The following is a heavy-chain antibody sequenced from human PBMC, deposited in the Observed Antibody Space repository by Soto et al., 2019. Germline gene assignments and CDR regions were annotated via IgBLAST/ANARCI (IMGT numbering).Heavy chain of an antibody. D-gene: IGHD3-10*01. V-gene: IGHV4-59*01. CDR1: GFSFSTYY. CDR3: ARDAYYYGSGSSYYYGMDV. CDR2: IYDSGST. Sequence: SETLSLTCTVSGFSFSTYYWNWIRQPPGKGLEWIGYIYDSGSTNYNPSVKSRVTISVDTSKNQFSLKLSSVTAADTAVYYCARDAYYYGSGSSYYYGMDVWGQGTTVTVSS. J-gene: IGHJ6*02.